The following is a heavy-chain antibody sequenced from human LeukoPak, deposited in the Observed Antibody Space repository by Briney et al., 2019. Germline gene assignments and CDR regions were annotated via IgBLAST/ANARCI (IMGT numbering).Heavy chain of an antibody. CDR2: ISSNGGST. CDR1: GFTFSSYA. D-gene: IGHD6-6*01. V-gene: IGHV3-64*01. CDR3: ARATAARPSGLTGYDY. J-gene: IGHJ4*02. Sequence: GGSLRLSCAASGFTFSSYAMHWVRQAPGKGLEYVSAISSNGGSTYYANSVKGRFTISRDNSKNTLYLQMGSLRAEDMAVYYCARATAARPSGLTGYDYWGQGTLVTVSS.